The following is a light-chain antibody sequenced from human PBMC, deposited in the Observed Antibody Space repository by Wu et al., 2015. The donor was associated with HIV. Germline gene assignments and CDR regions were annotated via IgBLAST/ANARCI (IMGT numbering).Light chain of an antibody. J-gene: IGKJ4*01. Sequence: EIVLTQSPATLSLSPGERATLSCRASQSISSSYLAWYQQKPGQAPRLLIYGASSRATGIPDRFSGSGSGTDLTLTISRLEPEDFAVYYCQHYGTSPLTFGGGTKVEIK. CDR1: QSISSSY. V-gene: IGKV3-20*01. CDR2: GAS. CDR3: QHYGTSPLT.